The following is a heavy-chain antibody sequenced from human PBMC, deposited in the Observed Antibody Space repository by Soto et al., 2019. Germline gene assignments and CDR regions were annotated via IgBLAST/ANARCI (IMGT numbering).Heavy chain of an antibody. CDR1: GFTFSDYY. Sequence: GGSLRLSCAASGFTFSDYYMSWIRQAPGKGLEWVSYISSSGSTIYYADSVKGRFTISRDNAKNSLYLQMNSLRAEDTAVYYCANLYSNDAFDIWGQGTMVTVSS. CDR3: ANLYSNDAFDI. V-gene: IGHV3-11*01. J-gene: IGHJ3*02. D-gene: IGHD4-4*01. CDR2: ISSSGSTI.